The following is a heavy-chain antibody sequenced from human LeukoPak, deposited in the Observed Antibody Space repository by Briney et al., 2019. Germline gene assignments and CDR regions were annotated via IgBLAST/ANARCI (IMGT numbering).Heavy chain of an antibody. V-gene: IGHV4-30-4*08. J-gene: IGHJ4*02. D-gene: IGHD2-2*01. CDR3: ARDVVPAAFFDY. CDR2: IYYSGST. Sequence: SETLSPTCTVSGGSISSGDYYWSWIRQPPGKGLEWIGYIYYSGSTYYNPSLKSRVTISVDTSKNRFSLKLSSVTAADTAVYYCARDVVPAAFFDYWGQGTLVTVSS. CDR1: GGSISSGDYY.